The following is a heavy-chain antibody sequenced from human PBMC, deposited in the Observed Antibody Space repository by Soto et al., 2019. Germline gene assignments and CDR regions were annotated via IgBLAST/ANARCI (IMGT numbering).Heavy chain of an antibody. CDR2: FSGSGGNI. J-gene: IGHJ6*02. Sequence: GGSLRLSCVASGFTFTTHAMSWVRQSPGKGLEWVSTFSGSGGNIYYAEAVKGRLTISRDDSKNTLYLQMNSLRVEDTAVYYCARDPPWTVGPLAMYVWGQGTTVTVSS. CDR1: GFTFTTHA. CDR3: ARDPPWTVGPLAMYV. D-gene: IGHD3-10*01. V-gene: IGHV3-23*01.